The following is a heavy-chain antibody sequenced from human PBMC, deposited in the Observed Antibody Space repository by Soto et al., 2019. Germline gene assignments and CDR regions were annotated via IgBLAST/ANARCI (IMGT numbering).Heavy chain of an antibody. Sequence: QVQLVESGGGVVQPGRSLRLSCAASGFTFSSYGMHWVRQAPGKGLEWVAVIWYDGNNKYYAVSVKGRFTISRDNSKNTLYLQMNSLRAKNTAVYYWAPSPGYSYGPGDYCSQGTLVTVSS. J-gene: IGHJ4*02. CDR2: IWYDGNNK. CDR1: GFTFSSYG. D-gene: IGHD5-18*01. V-gene: IGHV3-33*01. CDR3: APSPGYSYGPGDY.